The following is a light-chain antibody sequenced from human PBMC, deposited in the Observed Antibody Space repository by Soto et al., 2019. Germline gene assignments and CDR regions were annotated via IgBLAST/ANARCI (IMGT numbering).Light chain of an antibody. CDR3: QSYDSSLSGKV. V-gene: IGLV2-8*01. Sequence: QSVLTQPPSASGSPGQSVTISCTGSSSDVGEYKYVSWYQQHPGKAPKLIIYEVSKRPSGIPGRFSGSKSGNTASLTVAGLQAADEADYYCQSYDSSLSGKVFGTGTKVTVL. CDR2: EVS. J-gene: IGLJ1*01. CDR1: SSDVGEYKY.